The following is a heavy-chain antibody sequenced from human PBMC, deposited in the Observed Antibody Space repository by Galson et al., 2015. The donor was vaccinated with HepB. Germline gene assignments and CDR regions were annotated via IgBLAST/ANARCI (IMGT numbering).Heavy chain of an antibody. J-gene: IGHJ6*02. D-gene: IGHD1-26*01. CDR1: SISSSYW. CDR2: IYHSGST. Sequence: ETLSLTCVVSSISSSYWWSWVRQPPGKGLEWIGEIYHSGSTNYNPSLKSRVTISVDKSKNQFSLELSSVTAADTAVYYCARDYRVGGSRGGMDVWGQGTTVTVSS. V-gene: IGHV4-4*02. CDR3: ARDYRVGGSRGGMDV.